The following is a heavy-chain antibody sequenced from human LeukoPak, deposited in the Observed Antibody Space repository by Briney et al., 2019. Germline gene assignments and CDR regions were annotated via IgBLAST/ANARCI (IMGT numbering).Heavy chain of an antibody. V-gene: IGHV1-46*01. CDR1: GYTFTSYY. CDR3: ARDKLSSSWLYNWFDP. D-gene: IGHD6-13*01. CDR2: INPSGGST. J-gene: IGHJ5*02. Sequence: GSSVKVSCKASGYTFTSYYMHWVRQAPGQGLEWMGIINPSGGSTSYAQKFQGRVTMTRDTSTSTVYMELSSLRSEDTAVYYCARDKLSSSWLYNWFDPWGQGTLVTVSS.